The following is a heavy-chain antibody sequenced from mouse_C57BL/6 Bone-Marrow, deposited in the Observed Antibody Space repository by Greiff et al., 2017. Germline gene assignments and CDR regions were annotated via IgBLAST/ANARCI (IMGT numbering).Heavy chain of an antibody. J-gene: IGHJ4*01. CDR2: IWGGGST. CDR3: AKVYYGSSYAMDD. CDR1: GFSLTSYG. V-gene: IGHV2-9*01. D-gene: IGHD1-1*01. Sequence: LQLLESGPGLVAPSQSLSITCTVSGFSLTSYGVDWVRQPPGKGLEWLGVIWGGGSTNYYSALMSRLSISKDNSKSHVFLKMNSLHTDDTAMYYCAKVYYGSSYAMDDWGQGTSVTVSS.